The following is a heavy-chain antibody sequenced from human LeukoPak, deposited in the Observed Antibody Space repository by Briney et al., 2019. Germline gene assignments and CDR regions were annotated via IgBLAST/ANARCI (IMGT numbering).Heavy chain of an antibody. V-gene: IGHV1-8*01. CDR3: ARVTSGMRYNWFDR. Sequence: ASVTVSCKTSGYTFTDYDVNWVRQAPGQGLEWMGYIHPRSGYSESAQRFQGRLSMTRDGSTDTAYMELSTLTSGDTVVYCCARVTSGMRYNWFDRWGQG. D-gene: IGHD2-21*02. CDR2: IHPRSGYS. CDR1: GYTFTDYD. J-gene: IGHJ5*02.